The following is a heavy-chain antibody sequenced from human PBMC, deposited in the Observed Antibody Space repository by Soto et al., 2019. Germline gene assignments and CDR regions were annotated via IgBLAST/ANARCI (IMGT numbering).Heavy chain of an antibody. CDR1: GGSISSGGYS. CDR2: IYDSGRT. D-gene: IGHD5-12*01. CDR3: ARRRGFPYYYGMDV. J-gene: IGHJ6*02. V-gene: IGHV4-30-2*01. Sequence: QLQLQESGSGLVKPSQTLSLTCAVSGGSISSGGYSWSWIRQPPGKGLEWIGYIYDSGRTDYNPSLKSRVTIXVXRAXNQFSLKLSSVTAADTAVYYCARRRGFPYYYGMDVWGQGTTVTVSS.